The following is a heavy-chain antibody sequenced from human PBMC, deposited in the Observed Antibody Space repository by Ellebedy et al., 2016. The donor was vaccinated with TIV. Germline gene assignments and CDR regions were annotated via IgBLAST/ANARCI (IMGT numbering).Heavy chain of an antibody. CDR1: GFTFRNHT. Sequence: GESLKISCEASGFTFRNHTMHWVRQAPGKGLEWVGRTKSETDGGTTDYAAPVKGRFTISRDDSKNTLDLQMNSLKTEDTGIYYCTTKTNLTVTATDYWGQGTLVTVSS. J-gene: IGHJ4*02. CDR3: TTKTNLTVTATDY. D-gene: IGHD2-21*02. V-gene: IGHV3-15*01. CDR2: TKSETDGGTT.